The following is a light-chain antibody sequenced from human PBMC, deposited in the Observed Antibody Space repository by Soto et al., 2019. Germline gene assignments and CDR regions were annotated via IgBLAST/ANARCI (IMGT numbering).Light chain of an antibody. V-gene: IGLV2-14*01. CDR1: SSDVGGYNY. CDR2: EVS. CDR3: TSFMTRDTLDVV. J-gene: IGLJ2*01. Sequence: QSVLSQPASVSGSPGQSITISCTGTSSDVGGYNYVSWYQQYPGKAPKLMIYEVSNRPSGLSTRFSGSKSGNTASLTISGLQAEVESDYYCTSFMTRDTLDVVFGGGHKRTFL.